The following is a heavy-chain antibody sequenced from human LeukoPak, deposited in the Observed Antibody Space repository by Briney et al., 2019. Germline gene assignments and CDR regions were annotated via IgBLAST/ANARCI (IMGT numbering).Heavy chain of an antibody. CDR1: GYTFTSYG. Sequence: ASVKVSCEASGYTFTSYGISWVRQAPGQGLEWMGWISAYNGNTNYAQKLQGRVTMTTDTSTSTAYMELRSLRSDDTAVYYCARDNTRYDSTMGVDYWGQGTLVTVSS. D-gene: IGHD3-22*01. CDR3: ARDNTRYDSTMGVDY. V-gene: IGHV1-18*01. CDR2: ISAYNGNT. J-gene: IGHJ4*02.